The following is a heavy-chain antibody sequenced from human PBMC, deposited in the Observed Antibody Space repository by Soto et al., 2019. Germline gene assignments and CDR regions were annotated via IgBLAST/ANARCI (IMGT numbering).Heavy chain of an antibody. Sequence: EASVKVSCKASGGTFSSYAISWVRQAPRQGLEWMGGIIPIFGTANYAQKFQGRVTITADESTSTAYMELSSLRSEDTAVYYCERGRPYSYDSSGYPAGDAFDIWGQGTMVTVSS. CDR3: ERGRPYSYDSSGYPAGDAFDI. J-gene: IGHJ3*02. CDR2: IIPIFGTA. CDR1: GGTFSSYA. V-gene: IGHV1-69*13. D-gene: IGHD3-22*01.